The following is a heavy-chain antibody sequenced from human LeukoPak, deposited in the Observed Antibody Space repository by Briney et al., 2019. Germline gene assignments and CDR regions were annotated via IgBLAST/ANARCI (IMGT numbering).Heavy chain of an antibody. CDR2: IYHSGST. Sequence: PSETLSLTCTVSGYSISSGYYWGWIRQPPGKGLEWIGSIYHSGSTYYNPSLKSRVTISVDTSKNQFSLKLSSVTAAGTAVYYCARDNVAVADIDYWGQGTLVTVSS. J-gene: IGHJ4*02. CDR3: ARDNVAVADIDY. D-gene: IGHD6-19*01. CDR1: GYSISSGYY. V-gene: IGHV4-38-2*02.